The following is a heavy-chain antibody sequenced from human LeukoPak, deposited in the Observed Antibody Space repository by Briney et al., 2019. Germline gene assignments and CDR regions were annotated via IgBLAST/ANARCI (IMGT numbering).Heavy chain of an antibody. D-gene: IGHD6-13*01. J-gene: IGHJ4*02. CDR3: AREIAAAATGYYFDS. CDR1: GFTFNSQA. CDR2: IDGSGGST. V-gene: IGHV3-23*01. Sequence: GGSLRLSCAASGFTFNSQAMSWVRQAPGKGLEWVSAIDGSGGSTYYADSVKGRFTISRDNSKNTLYLQMNSLRAEDTAVYYCAREIAAAATGYYFDSWGQGTLVTVSS.